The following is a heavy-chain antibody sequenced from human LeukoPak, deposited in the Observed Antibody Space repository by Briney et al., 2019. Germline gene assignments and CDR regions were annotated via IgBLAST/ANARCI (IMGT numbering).Heavy chain of an antibody. V-gene: IGHV3-74*01. Sequence: GGSLRLSCAASGFTFSSYWMHWVRQAPGKGLVWVSNINSDGSTTTYADSVKGRFTISRDNAENTLYLQMNSLRAEDTAVYYCAKDGGRYSADYWGQGTLVTVSS. CDR2: INSDGSTT. CDR1: GFTFSSYW. CDR3: AKDGGRYSADY. D-gene: IGHD6-19*01. J-gene: IGHJ4*02.